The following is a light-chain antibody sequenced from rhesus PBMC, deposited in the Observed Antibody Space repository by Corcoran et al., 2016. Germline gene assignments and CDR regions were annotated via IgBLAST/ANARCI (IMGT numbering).Light chain of an antibody. CDR1: SSDIGGYNY. Sequence: QAALTQPRSVSGSPGQSVTISCTGTSSDIGGYNYVSWYQQHPATAPKLIIYEVSERPSGVSDRFSGSKSGSTASLTISGLQAEDETDYYCSSYAGSNTYIFGTGTRLTVL. V-gene: IGLV2-32*02. CDR2: EVS. CDR3: SSYAGSNTYI. J-gene: IGLJ1*01.